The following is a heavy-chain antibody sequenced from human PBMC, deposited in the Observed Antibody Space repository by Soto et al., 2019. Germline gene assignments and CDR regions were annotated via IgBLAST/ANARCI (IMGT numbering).Heavy chain of an antibody. CDR1: GFTFSHYG. V-gene: IGHV3-30*03. J-gene: IGHJ4*02. Sequence: QLQLVESGGGVVQPGRSLRLSCAASGFTFSHYGIHWVRQAPGKGLEWLAVISYDGSNKHYADSVKGRFTVSRDNSKNTLYLQMNSLRAEDTAVYFCARYSGKYQGPIDYWGQGTLVTVSS. D-gene: IGHD1-26*01. CDR2: ISYDGSNK. CDR3: ARYSGKYQGPIDY.